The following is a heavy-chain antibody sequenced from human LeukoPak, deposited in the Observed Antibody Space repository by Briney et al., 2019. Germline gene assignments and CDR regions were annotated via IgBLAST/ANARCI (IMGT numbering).Heavy chain of an antibody. D-gene: IGHD4-17*01. CDR3: ARARAPYGEYVYSFGY. J-gene: IGHJ4*02. CDR1: GFTFSDYY. V-gene: IGHV3-11*01. Sequence: GGSLRLSCAASGFTFSDYYMSWILQAPGKGLEWVSYISSSGSTIYYADSVKGRFTISRDNAKNSLYLQMNSLRAEDTAVYYCARARAPYGEYVYSFGYWGQGTLVTVSS. CDR2: ISSSGSTI.